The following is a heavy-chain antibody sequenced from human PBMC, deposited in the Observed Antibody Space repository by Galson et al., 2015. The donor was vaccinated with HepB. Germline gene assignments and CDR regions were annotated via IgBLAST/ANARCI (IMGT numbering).Heavy chain of an antibody. J-gene: IGHJ4*02. CDR2: IYYSGTT. CDR1: GGSINNY. V-gene: IGHV4-59*01. Sequence: SETLSLTCTVSGGSINNYWSWIRQPPGKGLEWVGWIYYSGTTNYSPSLTRRVTISVHTPNNQFSLKLSSVTAADTAVYYCARGGARSRYFDSWGQGTLVTVSS. CDR3: ARGGARSRYFDS.